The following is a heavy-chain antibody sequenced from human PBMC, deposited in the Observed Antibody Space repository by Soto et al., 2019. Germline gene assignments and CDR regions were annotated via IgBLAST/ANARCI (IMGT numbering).Heavy chain of an antibody. Sequence: EVQLVESGGGLVQPGRSLRLSCAASGFTFDDYAMHWVRQAPGKGLEWVSGISWNSGSIGYADSVKGRFTISRDNAKNSLYLQMNSLRAEDTALYYCAKGRWELTSLGLYDYWGQGTLVTVSS. D-gene: IGHD1-26*01. CDR1: GFTFDDYA. CDR3: AKGRWELTSLGLYDY. CDR2: ISWNSGSI. J-gene: IGHJ4*02. V-gene: IGHV3-9*01.